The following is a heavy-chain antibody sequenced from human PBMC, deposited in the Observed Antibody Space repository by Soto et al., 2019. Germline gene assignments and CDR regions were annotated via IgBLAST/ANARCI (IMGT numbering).Heavy chain of an antibody. Sequence: EVQLWESGGGLVQPGGSLRLSCAASGFTFSSYAMSWVRLAPGKGLEWFSSIGGSGGTYYADSVKGRFTISRDNSKNMLYLHLNSLRAEDTAMYYCAKGQGWSYYYDSWGQGTLVTVSS. D-gene: IGHD2-15*01. CDR3: AKGQGWSYYYDS. V-gene: IGHV3-23*01. CDR2: IGGSGGT. J-gene: IGHJ4*02. CDR1: GFTFSSYA.